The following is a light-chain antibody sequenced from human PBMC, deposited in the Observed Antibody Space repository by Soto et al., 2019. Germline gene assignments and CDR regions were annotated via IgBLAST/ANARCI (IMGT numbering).Light chain of an antibody. CDR1: SSNIGSKA. CDR2: GNN. CDR3: ATWDDSLNGYV. Sequence: QSVLTQPPSVSGTPAQTVTISCSGSSSNIGSKAVNWYQQLPGTAPKLLIYGNNQWPSGVPARFSGSKSGTSASLAISGLQSEDEADYYCATWDDSLNGYVFGTGTKLTVL. V-gene: IGLV1-44*01. J-gene: IGLJ1*01.